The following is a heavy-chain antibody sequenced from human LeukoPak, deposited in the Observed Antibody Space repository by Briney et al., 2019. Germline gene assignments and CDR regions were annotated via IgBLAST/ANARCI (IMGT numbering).Heavy chain of an antibody. V-gene: IGHV3-21*01. CDR2: ISSSSSYI. Sequence: GGSLRLSCAASGFTFSSYSMNWVRQAPGKGLEWVSSISSSSSYIYYADSVKGRFTISRDNAKNSLYLQMNSLRAEDTAVYYCARIRGTMARETGDYWGQGTLVTVSS. CDR1: GFTFSSYS. CDR3: ARIRGTMARETGDY. D-gene: IGHD3-10*01. J-gene: IGHJ4*02.